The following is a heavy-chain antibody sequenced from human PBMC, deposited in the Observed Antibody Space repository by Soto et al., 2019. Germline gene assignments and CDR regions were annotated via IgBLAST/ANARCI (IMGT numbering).Heavy chain of an antibody. D-gene: IGHD5-12*01. CDR3: ARAGGVEMATISPYYYYGMDV. CDR1: GGTFSSYA. CDR2: IIPIFGTA. J-gene: IGHJ6*02. V-gene: IGHV1-69*13. Sequence: SVKVSCKASGGTFSSYAISWVRQAPGQGLEWMGGIIPIFGTANYAQKFQGRVTITADESTSTAYMELSSLRSEDTAVYYCARAGGVEMATISPYYYYGMDVWGQGTTVTVSS.